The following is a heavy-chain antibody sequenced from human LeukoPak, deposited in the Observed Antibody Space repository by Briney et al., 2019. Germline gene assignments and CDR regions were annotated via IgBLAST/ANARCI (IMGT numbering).Heavy chain of an antibody. D-gene: IGHD3-3*01. CDR2: IYYSGST. J-gene: IGHJ4*02. CDR3: ATTHLDYDFRSGYSFGTTRGYFDY. V-gene: IGHV4-39*01. Sequence: SETLSLTCTVSGGSISSSSYYWGWIRQPPGKGLEWIGSIYYSGSTYYNPSLKSRVTISVDTSKNQFSLKLSSVTAADTAVYYCATTHLDYDFRSGYSFGTTRGYFDYWGQGTLVTVSS. CDR1: GGSISSSSYY.